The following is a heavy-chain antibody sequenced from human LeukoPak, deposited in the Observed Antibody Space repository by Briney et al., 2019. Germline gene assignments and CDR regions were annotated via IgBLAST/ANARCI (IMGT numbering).Heavy chain of an antibody. CDR1: GFTFTNYA. CDR3: AKDRSIGTYYTFDH. CDR2: ISASGVMT. V-gene: IGHV3-23*01. J-gene: IGHJ4*02. D-gene: IGHD1-26*01. Sequence: AGGSLRLSCAASGFTFTNYAMIWVRQAPGKGLEWVSSISASGVMTYYADSVKGRFTVSRDNSKNSLYLQMSSLTAADTAVYYCAKDRSIGTYYTFDHWGQGTLVTVSS.